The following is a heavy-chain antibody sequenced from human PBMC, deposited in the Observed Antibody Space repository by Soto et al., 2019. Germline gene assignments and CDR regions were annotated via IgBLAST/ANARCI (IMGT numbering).Heavy chain of an antibody. CDR2: MSFRGTTT. CDR3: VRDNSHIIVTPFDL. D-gene: IGHD2-21*01. CDR1: GFTFSSFE. J-gene: IGHJ4*02. V-gene: IGHV3-48*03. Sequence: QGLSCAASGFTFSSFEMNWVRQVPGKGLEGLSYMSFRGTTTYYAGSVRGRFTISRDNTKNSVFLQMDSLGVEDTAIYYCVRDNSHIIVTPFDLWGQGTLVTVSS.